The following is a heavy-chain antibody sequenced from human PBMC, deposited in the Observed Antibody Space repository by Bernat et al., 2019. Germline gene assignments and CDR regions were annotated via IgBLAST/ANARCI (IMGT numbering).Heavy chain of an antibody. CDR1: GFTFAGYA. Sequence: EVQLLESGGGLVQPGGSLRLSCAASGFTFAGYAMSWVRQAPGKGLEWVSVISGSGGSTYYGDFVKGRVTISRDNSKNTVYLQMNSLRADDTAVYYCAKGGANWGIFDSWGQGTPVTVSS. CDR3: AKGGANWGIFDS. CDR2: ISGSGGST. D-gene: IGHD7-27*01. V-gene: IGHV3-23*01. J-gene: IGHJ4*02.